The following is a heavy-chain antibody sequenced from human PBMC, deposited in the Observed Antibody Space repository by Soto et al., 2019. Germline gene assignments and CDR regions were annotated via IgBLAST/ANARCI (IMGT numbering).Heavy chain of an antibody. V-gene: IGHV1-69*12. D-gene: IGHD2-2*01. CDR2: IIPIFGTA. Sequence: QVQLVQSGAEVKKPGSSVKVSCKASGGTFSSYAISWVRQAPGQGLEWMGGIIPIFGTANYAQKFQGRVTITADESTSTAYMELSSLRSEDTAVYYCARDAHYQDYYYDYGMDVWGQGTTVTVSS. J-gene: IGHJ6*02. CDR3: ARDAHYQDYYYDYGMDV. CDR1: GGTFSSYA.